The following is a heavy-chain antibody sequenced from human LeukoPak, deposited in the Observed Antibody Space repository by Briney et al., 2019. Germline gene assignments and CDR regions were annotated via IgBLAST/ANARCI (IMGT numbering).Heavy chain of an antibody. CDR3: ARVYGSGSYWTTYYYYYMDV. Sequence: GGSLRLSCAASGFTFNTYTMNWVRQAPGKGLEWVSSITASSTAIYSADSVKGRFTISRDNAKNFLYLQMSSLRAEDTAVYYCARVYGSGSYWTTYYYYYMDVWGKGTTVTISS. CDR2: ITASSTAI. D-gene: IGHD3-10*01. V-gene: IGHV3-21*01. J-gene: IGHJ6*03. CDR1: GFTFNTYT.